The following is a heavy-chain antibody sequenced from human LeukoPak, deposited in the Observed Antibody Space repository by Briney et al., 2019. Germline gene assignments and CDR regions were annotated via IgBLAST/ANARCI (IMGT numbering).Heavy chain of an antibody. CDR1: GFTFSSYS. CDR3: VKGKSSYYVGGFDY. Sequence: GGSLRLSCAASGFTFSSYSMNWVRQAPGKGLEWVAVISYDGSNRYYADSVKGRFTISRDNSKNTLYLQMNSLRAEDTAVYYCVKGKSSYYVGGFDYWGRGTLVTVSS. V-gene: IGHV3-30*18. J-gene: IGHJ4*02. D-gene: IGHD1-26*01. CDR2: ISYDGSNR.